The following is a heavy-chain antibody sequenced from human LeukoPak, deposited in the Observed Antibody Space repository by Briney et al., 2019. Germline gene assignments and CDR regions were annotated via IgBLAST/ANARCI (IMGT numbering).Heavy chain of an antibody. CDR3: GRYYVMDV. CDR1: GFTFSTYV. V-gene: IGHV3-23*01. Sequence: GGSLRLSCAASGFTFSTYVMNWVRQAPGKGLEWVSTISDSGGSTYYADSVKGRFTISRDDSKSTLYLQMNSLRAEDTAVYYCGRYYVMDVWGQGTSVTVSS. J-gene: IGHJ6*02. CDR2: ISDSGGST.